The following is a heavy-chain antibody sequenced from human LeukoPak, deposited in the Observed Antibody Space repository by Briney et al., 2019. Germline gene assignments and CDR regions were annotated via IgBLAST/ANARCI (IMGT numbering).Heavy chain of an antibody. Sequence: ASVKVSCKASGYTFTSYGISWVRQAPGQGLEWIGWISAYNGNTNYAQKLQGRVTMTTDTSTSTAYMDLRSLRSDATAVSYCARLVVDPDAFDIWGQGTMVTVSS. J-gene: IGHJ3*02. V-gene: IGHV1-18*01. CDR3: ARLVVDPDAFDI. CDR2: ISAYNGNT. D-gene: IGHD2-15*01. CDR1: GYTFTSYG.